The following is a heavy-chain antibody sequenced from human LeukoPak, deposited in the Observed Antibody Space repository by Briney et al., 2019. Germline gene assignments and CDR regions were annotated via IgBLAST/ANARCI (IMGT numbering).Heavy chain of an antibody. V-gene: IGHV4-34*01. CDR2: INHSGST. CDR1: GGSFSGYY. D-gene: IGHD3-16*02. J-gene: IGHJ4*02. CDR3: ARTDGDYVWGSYRYSYFDY. Sequence: PSETLSLTCAVYGGSFSGYYWSWIRQPPGKGLGWIGEINHSGSTNYNPSLKSRVTISVDTSKNQFSLKLSSVTAADTAVYYCARTDGDYVWGSYRYSYFDYWGQGTLVTVSS.